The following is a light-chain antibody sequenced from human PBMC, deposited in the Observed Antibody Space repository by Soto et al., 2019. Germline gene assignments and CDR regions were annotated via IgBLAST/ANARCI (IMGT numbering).Light chain of an antibody. CDR2: LNSDGSH. J-gene: IGLJ2*01. V-gene: IGLV4-69*01. CDR1: SGHSSYA. CDR3: QTWGSGPVI. Sequence: QSVLTQSPSASASLGASVKLTCTLSSGHSSYAIAWHQQQPEKGPRYLMKLNSDGSHSKGDGIPDRFSGSSSGAERYLTISCLQSQDEADYYCQTWGSGPVIFGGGTTLTVL.